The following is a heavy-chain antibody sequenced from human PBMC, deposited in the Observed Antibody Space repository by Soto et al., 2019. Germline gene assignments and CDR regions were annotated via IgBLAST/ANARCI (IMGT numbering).Heavy chain of an antibody. CDR3: ARGGLEPFDY. CDR1: VFNLGSYW. Sequence: GGSPRLSCAASVFNLGSYWMHWVRQAPGKGLVWVSRINDYGTTINYAESVEGRFTISRDDAKSEVYLQMNNLRAEDTAVYYCARGGLEPFDYWGQGALVTVSS. CDR2: INDYGTTI. D-gene: IGHD1-1*01. V-gene: IGHV3-74*01. J-gene: IGHJ4*02.